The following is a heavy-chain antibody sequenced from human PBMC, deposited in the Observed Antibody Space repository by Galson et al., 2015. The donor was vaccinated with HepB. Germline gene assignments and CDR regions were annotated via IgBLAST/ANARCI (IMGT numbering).Heavy chain of an antibody. V-gene: IGHV3-21*01. J-gene: IGHJ6*02. CDR3: ARPYSSSLYGMDV. CDR2: TDSSGTYI. D-gene: IGHD6-13*01. CDR1: GFTFSAHS. Sequence: SLRLSCAASGFTFSAHSMSWVRHAPGKGLEWVSSTDSSGTYIYYADSVKGRFTISRDNAKNSLYLQMNSLRVDDTAVYYCARPYSSSLYGMDVWGQGTTVTVSS.